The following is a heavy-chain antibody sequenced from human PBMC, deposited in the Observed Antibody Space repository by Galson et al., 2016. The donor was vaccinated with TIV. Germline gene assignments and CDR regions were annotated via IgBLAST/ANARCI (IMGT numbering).Heavy chain of an antibody. V-gene: IGHV1-3*04. CDR1: GYTFTSYG. CDR3: ARLGYCSSMSCFQFDP. Sequence: SVKVSCKASGYTFTSYGIHWMRQAPGQRLEWMGWINTATGYTKYSQTFQDRITITRDTSASTAYMELSSLRFEDTATYYCARLGYCSSMSCFQFDPWGQGTLVSVSS. J-gene: IGHJ5*02. D-gene: IGHD2-2*01. CDR2: INTATGYT.